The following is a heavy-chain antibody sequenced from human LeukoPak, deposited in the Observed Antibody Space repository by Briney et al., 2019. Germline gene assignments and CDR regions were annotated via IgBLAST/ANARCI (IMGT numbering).Heavy chain of an antibody. J-gene: IGHJ4*02. Sequence: ASVKASCKASGYTFSTVGITGVRQAPGQGLEWMGWISIYNGDTHFAQRLQARPSLTTDTSTTTDYIELRSLRSADTAMYFCARAPREGAFDYWGQGTRVTVSS. CDR2: ISIYNGDT. CDR1: GYTFSTVG. V-gene: IGHV1-18*01. CDR3: ARAPREGAFDY. D-gene: IGHD5-24*01.